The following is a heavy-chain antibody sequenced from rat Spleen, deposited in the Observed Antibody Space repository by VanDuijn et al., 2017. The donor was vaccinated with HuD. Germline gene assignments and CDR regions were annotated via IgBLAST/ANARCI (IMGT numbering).Heavy chain of an antibody. CDR2: INYSGSP. CDR3: AREGYVMDA. J-gene: IGHJ4*01. D-gene: IGHD1-11*01. CDR1: GYSITSSY. Sequence: EVQLQESGPGLVKPSQSLSLTCSVTGYSITSSYRWNWIRKFPGNKMEWIGHINYSGSPSYNPSLKSRLPITRDKSKNQFFLQLNSVTTEDTATYYFAREGYVMDAWGQGASVTVSS. V-gene: IGHV3-1*01.